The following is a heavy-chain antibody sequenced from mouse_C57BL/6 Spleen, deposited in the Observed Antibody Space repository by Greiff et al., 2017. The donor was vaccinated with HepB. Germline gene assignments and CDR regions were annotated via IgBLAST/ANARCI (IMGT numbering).Heavy chain of an antibody. V-gene: IGHV1-59*01. CDR2: IDPSDSYT. Sequence: QVQLQQPGAELVRPGTSVKLSCKASGYTFTSYWMHWVKQRPGQGLEWIGVIDPSDSYTNYNQQFKGKATLTVDTSSSTAYMQLSSLTSEDSAVYYCARGKDYWGQGTTLTVSS. CDR3: ARGKDY. CDR1: GYTFTSYW. J-gene: IGHJ2*01.